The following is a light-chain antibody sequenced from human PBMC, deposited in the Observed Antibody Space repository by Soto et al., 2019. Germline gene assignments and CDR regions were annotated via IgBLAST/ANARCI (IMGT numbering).Light chain of an antibody. Sequence: DIQMTQSPSTLSASVGDRVAFTCRASQCISMWFAWYQQRPGKAPSLLITDASKLESGVPPRFNGSRSETEFTLTISSLQPDDFATYYCQQYDSYWTFGQGTKVDI. CDR2: DAS. CDR3: QQYDSYWT. V-gene: IGKV1-5*01. CDR1: QCISMW. J-gene: IGKJ1*01.